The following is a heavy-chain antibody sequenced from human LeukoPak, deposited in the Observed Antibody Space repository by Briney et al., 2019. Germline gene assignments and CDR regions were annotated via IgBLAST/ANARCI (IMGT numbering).Heavy chain of an antibody. Sequence: SETLSLTCTVSGCSVSGYYWSWLRQPPGKGLEWIAYISHSGNTNYNPSLKSRVTISKDTSKNQFSLRLNSVTAADTAVYHCARGAGRYEYWGQGTLVTVSS. D-gene: IGHD6-19*01. CDR1: GCSVSGYY. J-gene: IGHJ4*02. CDR3: ARGAGRYEY. V-gene: IGHV4-59*02. CDR2: ISHSGNT.